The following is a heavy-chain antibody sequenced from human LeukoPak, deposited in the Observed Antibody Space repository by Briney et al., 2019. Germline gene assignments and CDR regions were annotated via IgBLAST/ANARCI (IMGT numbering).Heavy chain of an antibody. CDR3: ARESSAIAVAGMGYYYYYMDV. CDR2: IYYSGST. Sequence: PSETLSLTCTVSGGSISSYYWSWLRQPPGKGLEWIGYIYYSGSTNYNPSLKSRVTISVDTSKNQFSLKLSSVTAADTAVYYCARESSAIAVAGMGYYYYYMDVWGKGTTVTVSS. V-gene: IGHV4-59*12. CDR1: GGSISSYY. D-gene: IGHD6-19*01. J-gene: IGHJ6*03.